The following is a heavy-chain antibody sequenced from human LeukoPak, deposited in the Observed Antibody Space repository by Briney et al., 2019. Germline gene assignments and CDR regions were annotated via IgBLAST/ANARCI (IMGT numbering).Heavy chain of an antibody. CDR2: IYYSGSS. CDR1: GGSINNGGYY. CDR3: ARNRDGYNSFDY. Sequence: SQTLSLTYTVSGGSINNGGYYWSWIRQHPGKGLEWIGYIYYSGSSYYNPSLRSRVTISVDTSKNHFFLKLSSVTAADTAVYYCARNRDGYNSFDYWGQGTLVTVSS. V-gene: IGHV4-31*03. D-gene: IGHD5-24*01. J-gene: IGHJ4*02.